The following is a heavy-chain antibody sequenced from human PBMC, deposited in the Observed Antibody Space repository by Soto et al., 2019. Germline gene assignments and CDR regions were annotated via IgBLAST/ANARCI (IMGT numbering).Heavy chain of an antibody. CDR2: ISNGDETT. D-gene: IGHD1-1*01. J-gene: IGHJ4*02. Sequence: GGSLRLSCAASGFIFTDYSMTWIRQAPGKGLEWVSYISNGDETTQYADSVKGRFTVSRDNAKKVLFLQMSSLRVDDTAVYHCARATKHRDRYNVDSWGRGALVTVYS. CDR3: ARATKHRDRYNVDS. V-gene: IGHV3-11*01. CDR1: GFIFTDYS.